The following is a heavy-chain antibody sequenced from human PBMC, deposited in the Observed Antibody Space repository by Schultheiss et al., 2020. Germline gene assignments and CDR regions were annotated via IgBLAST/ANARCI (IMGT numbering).Heavy chain of an antibody. CDR3: ARNDVYSSSNEYFQH. CDR2: IHYSGST. D-gene: IGHD6-13*01. V-gene: IGHV4-59*08. CDR1: GGSISSDY. J-gene: IGHJ1*01. Sequence: SETLSLTCIVSGGSISSDYWSWIRQPPGKGLEWIGYIHYSGSTNYNPSLKSRVTISVDTSKNQFSLKLSSVTAADTAVYYCARNDVYSSSNEYFQHWGQGTLVTVSS.